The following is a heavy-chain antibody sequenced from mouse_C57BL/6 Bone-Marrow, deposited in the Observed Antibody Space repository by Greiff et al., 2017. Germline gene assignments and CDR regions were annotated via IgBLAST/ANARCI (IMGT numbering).Heavy chain of an antibody. D-gene: IGHD2-1*01. V-gene: IGHV2-2*01. CDR1: GFSLTSYG. CDR2: IWSGGST. CDR3: ARLLWYHYYAMDY. J-gene: IGHJ4*01. Sequence: VQLQKSGPGLVQPSQSLSITCTVSGFSLTSYGVHWVRQSPGKGLEWLGVIWSGGSTDYNAAFISRLSISKDNSKSQVFFKMNSLQADDTAIYYCARLLWYHYYAMDYWGQGTSVTVSS.